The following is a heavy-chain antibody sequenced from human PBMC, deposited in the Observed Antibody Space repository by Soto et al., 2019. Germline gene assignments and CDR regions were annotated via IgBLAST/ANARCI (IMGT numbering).Heavy chain of an antibody. J-gene: IGHJ4*02. CDR1: GFDFSSHG. CDR2: IWHDGSKK. CDR3: ARDDWITVLKY. Sequence: QVQLVESGGGVVQPGRSLRLSCTTSGFDFSSHGYHWVRQAPGRGLEWVSAIWHDGSKKYYADSVQGRFIVSRDDSKNTLYIQMNSLRPEDTAVYHCARDDWITVLKYWGQGTLVTVSS. D-gene: IGHD1-20*01. V-gene: IGHV3-33*01.